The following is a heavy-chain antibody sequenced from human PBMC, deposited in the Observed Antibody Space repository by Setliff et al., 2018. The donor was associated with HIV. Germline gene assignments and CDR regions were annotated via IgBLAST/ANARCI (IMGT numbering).Heavy chain of an antibody. J-gene: IGHJ6*03. CDR3: SRYYFGSASRNFYQFMDV. Sequence: SETLSLTCNISGASMNSYYWSWVRQSAGQELEWIGRIYVNGKANYNPSLKSRVTMSVGKSKSQFSLRLRSVTAADTAVYYCSRYYFGSASRNFYQFMDVWGKGTTVTVSS. V-gene: IGHV4-4*07. CDR1: GASMNSYY. D-gene: IGHD3-10*01. CDR2: IYVNGKA.